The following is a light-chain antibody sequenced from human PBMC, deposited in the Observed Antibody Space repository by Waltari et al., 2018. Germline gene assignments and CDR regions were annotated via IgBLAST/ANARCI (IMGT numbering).Light chain of an antibody. CDR2: DAS. J-gene: IGKJ1*01. Sequence: EIVLTQSPGTLSLSPGERATLSCRASQSVSRSLAWYQQKPGQAPRLLIYDASTRATVIPDRFSGSGSGTDFSLTISRLEPEDFAVYYCQKYVSLPATFGQGTKVEIK. CDR3: QKYVSLPAT. V-gene: IGKV3-20*01. CDR1: QSVSRS.